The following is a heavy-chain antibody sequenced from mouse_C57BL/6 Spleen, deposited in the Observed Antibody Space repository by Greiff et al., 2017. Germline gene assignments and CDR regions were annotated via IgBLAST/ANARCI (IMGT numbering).Heavy chain of an antibody. CDR3: TRNYGYPYYFDY. CDR2: IDPETGGT. Sequence: VQLQESGAELVRPGASVTLSCKASGYTFTDYEMPWVKQTPVHGLEWIGAIDPETGGTAYNQKFKGKAILTADKSSSTAYMELRSLTSEDSAVDYCTRNYGYPYYFDYWGQGTTLTVSS. D-gene: IGHD2-2*01. J-gene: IGHJ2*01. V-gene: IGHV1-15*01. CDR1: GYTFTDYE.